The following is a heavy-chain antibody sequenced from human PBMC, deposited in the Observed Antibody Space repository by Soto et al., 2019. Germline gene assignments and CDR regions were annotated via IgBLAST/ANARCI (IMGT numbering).Heavy chain of an antibody. CDR3: AKDFPQLALDY. CDR2: ISYDGSNK. D-gene: IGHD2-2*01. J-gene: IGHJ4*02. V-gene: IGHV3-30*18. Sequence: GGSLRLSCAASGFTFSSYGMHWVRQAPGKGLEWVAVISYDGSNKYYADSVKGRFTISRDNSKNTLYLQMNSLRAEDTAVYYCAKDFPQLALDYWGQGTLVTVSS. CDR1: GFTFSSYG.